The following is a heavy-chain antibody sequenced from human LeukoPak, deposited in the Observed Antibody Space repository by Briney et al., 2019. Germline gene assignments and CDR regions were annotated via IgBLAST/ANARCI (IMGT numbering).Heavy chain of an antibody. Sequence: GGSLRFSCEASGFTVSSNYMSWVRQAPGKGLEWVSVIYSGGSTYYADSVKGRFTISRHNSKNTLYLQMNSPRAEDTAVYYCARAWGMDVWGQGTTVTVSS. J-gene: IGHJ6*02. CDR3: ARAWGMDV. CDR2: IYSGGST. V-gene: IGHV3-53*04. CDR1: GFTVSSNY.